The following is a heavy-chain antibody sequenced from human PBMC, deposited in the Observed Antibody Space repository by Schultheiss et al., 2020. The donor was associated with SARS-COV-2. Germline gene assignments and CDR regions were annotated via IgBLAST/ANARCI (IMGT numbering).Heavy chain of an antibody. CDR3: ASPAAGTGYYFDY. J-gene: IGHJ4*02. Sequence: GGSLRLSCAASGFTFSSYWMSWVRQAPGKGLEWVSAISGSGGSTYYADSVKGRFTISRDNSKNTLYLQMNSLRAEDTAVYYCASPAAGTGYYFDYWGQGTLVTVSS. D-gene: IGHD6-13*01. CDR1: GFTFSSYW. CDR2: ISGSGGST. V-gene: IGHV3-23*01.